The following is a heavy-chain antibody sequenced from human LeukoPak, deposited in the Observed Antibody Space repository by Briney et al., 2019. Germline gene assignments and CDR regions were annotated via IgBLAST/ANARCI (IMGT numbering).Heavy chain of an antibody. CDR2: ISAYNGNT. CDR3: ASLYDIVGTTVDY. J-gene: IGHJ4*02. CDR1: GYTFTSYG. D-gene: IGHD1-26*01. Sequence: ASVKVSCKASGYTFTSYGISWVRQAPGQGLEWMGWISAYNGNTNYAQKLQGRVTMTRDTSISTAYMALSGLRSDDTAVYYCASLYDIVGTTVDYWGQGTLVTVSS. V-gene: IGHV1-18*01.